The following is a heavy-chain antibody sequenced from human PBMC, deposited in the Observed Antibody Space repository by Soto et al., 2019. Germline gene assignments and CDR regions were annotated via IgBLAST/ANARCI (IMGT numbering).Heavy chain of an antibody. V-gene: IGHV4-31*03. CDR2: IYYSGST. J-gene: IGHJ4*02. CDR1: GGSISSGGYY. D-gene: IGHD3-22*01. Sequence: SETLSLTCTVSGGSISSGGYYWSWIRQHPGKGLEWIGYIYYSGSTYYNPSLKSRVTISVDTSKNQFSLKLSSVTAADTAVYYCARGGRKLYYYDSSGYSHWGQGTLVTVSS. CDR3: ARGGRKLYYYDSSGYSH.